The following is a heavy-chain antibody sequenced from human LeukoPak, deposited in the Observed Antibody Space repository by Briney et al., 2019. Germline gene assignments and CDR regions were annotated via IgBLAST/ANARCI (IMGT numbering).Heavy chain of an antibody. D-gene: IGHD5-24*01. CDR3: AKDIGDGYNGYYYYGMDV. CDR2: ISGDGGST. V-gene: IGHV3-43*02. CDR1: GFTFDDYA. J-gene: IGHJ6*02. Sequence: GGSLRLSCAASGFTFDDYAMHWVRQAPGKGLEWVSLISGDGGSTYYADSVKGRFTISRDNSKSSLYLQMNSLRTEDTALYYCAKDIGDGYNGYYYYGMDVWGQGTTVTVSS.